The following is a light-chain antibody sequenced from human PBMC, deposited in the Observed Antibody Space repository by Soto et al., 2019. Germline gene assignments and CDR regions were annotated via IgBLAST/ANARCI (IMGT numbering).Light chain of an antibody. J-gene: IGKJ1*01. V-gene: IGKV3D-15*01. CDR2: GVS. CDR1: QTVTSGY. Sequence: PGERATLSCRASQTVTSGYLAWYQQKPGQAPRLLMYGVSTGATGIPDRFSGSGSGTDFTLTINSLQSEDFAVYYCQQYNNWPTFGQGTKVDI. CDR3: QQYNNWPT.